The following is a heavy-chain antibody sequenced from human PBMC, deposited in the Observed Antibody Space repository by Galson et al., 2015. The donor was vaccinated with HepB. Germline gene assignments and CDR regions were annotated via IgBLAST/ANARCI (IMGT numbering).Heavy chain of an antibody. D-gene: IGHD6-13*01. Sequence: SLRLSCAASGFTFSGSAIHWVRQASGKGPEWIGHIRSKTTNYATLYVSSLKGRFTISRDDSKNMAYLHMRSRRTDDTAVYYCVRSGDFSGYSSRWGQGTLVTVSS. CDR3: VRSGDFSGYSSR. CDR2: IRSKTTNYAT. CDR1: GFTFSGSA. J-gene: IGHJ4*02. V-gene: IGHV3-73*01.